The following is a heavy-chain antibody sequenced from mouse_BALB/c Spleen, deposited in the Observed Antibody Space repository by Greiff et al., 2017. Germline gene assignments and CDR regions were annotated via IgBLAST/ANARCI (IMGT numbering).Heavy chain of an antibody. V-gene: IGHV3-2*02. J-gene: IGHJ4*01. CDR1: GYSITSDYA. D-gene: IGHD1-1*01. CDR3: ARSTVVASMDY. Sequence: EVQLQESGPGLVKPSQSLSLTCTVTGYSITSDYAWNWIRQFPGNKLEWMGYISYSGSTSYNPSLKSRISITRDTSKNQFFLQLNSVTTEDTATYYCARSTVVASMDYWGQGTSVTVSS. CDR2: ISYSGST.